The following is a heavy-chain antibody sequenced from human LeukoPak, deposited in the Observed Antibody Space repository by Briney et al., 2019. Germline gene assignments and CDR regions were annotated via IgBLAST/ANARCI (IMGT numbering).Heavy chain of an antibody. Sequence: GGSLRLSCAASGFTFSSSGMSWVRQAPGKGLEWVSAVSGSGGSTYYADSVKGRFTISRDNSKNTLYLQMNSLRVEDTAVYYCSKELVAGIRPAGYWGQGTLVTVSS. CDR1: GFTFSSSG. CDR2: VSGSGGST. D-gene: IGHD6-19*01. V-gene: IGHV3-23*01. J-gene: IGHJ4*02. CDR3: SKELVAGIRPAGY.